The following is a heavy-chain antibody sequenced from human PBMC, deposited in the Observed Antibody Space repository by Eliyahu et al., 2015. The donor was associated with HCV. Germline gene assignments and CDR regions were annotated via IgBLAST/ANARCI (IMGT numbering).Heavy chain of an antibody. J-gene: IGHJ4*02. V-gene: IGHV1-18*01. CDR2: ISAYNGNT. CDR1: GYTFNXYG. CDR3: ARDLTVYSYDTSGYFFFDY. D-gene: IGHD3-22*01. Sequence: QVQLVQSGAEVKKPGASVKVSCKASGYTFNXYGIIWVRQAPGQGLEWMGWISAYNGNTTYAQNLQGRVTMTTDTSTSTAYMELRSLRSDDTAVYYCARDLTVYSYDTSGYFFFDYWGQGTLVTVSS.